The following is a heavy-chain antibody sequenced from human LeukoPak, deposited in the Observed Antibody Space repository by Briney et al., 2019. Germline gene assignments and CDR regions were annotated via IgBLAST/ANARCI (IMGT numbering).Heavy chain of an antibody. V-gene: IGHV3-23*01. Sequence: GGSLRLSCAASGFTFSSYAMSWVRQAPGKGLEWVSAISGSGSSTDYGDSVKGRFTISRDNAKNSLFLEMNSLRVEDTAVYYCASALNKYYDTLTAYRYWGQGTRVTVSS. D-gene: IGHD3-9*01. J-gene: IGHJ4*02. CDR1: GFTFSSYA. CDR2: ISGSGSST. CDR3: ASALNKYYDTLTAYRY.